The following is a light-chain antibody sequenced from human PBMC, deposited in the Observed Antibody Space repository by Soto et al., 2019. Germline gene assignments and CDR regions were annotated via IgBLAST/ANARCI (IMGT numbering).Light chain of an antibody. J-gene: IGLJ3*02. V-gene: IGLV4-69*01. CDR2: LNSDGSH. CDR1: SGHNSYA. CDR3: QTWSTDIRV. Sequence: QPVLTQPPSASASLGASVKLTCTLSSGHNSYAIAWHQQQPEKGPRYLMKLNSDGSHSKGDVIPDRFSGSSSGAERYLTIPSLQSEDEADYYCQTWSTDIRVFGGGTEVTVL.